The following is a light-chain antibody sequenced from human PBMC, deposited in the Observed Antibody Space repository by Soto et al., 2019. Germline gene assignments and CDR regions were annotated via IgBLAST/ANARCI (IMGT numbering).Light chain of an antibody. CDR2: DAS. V-gene: IGKV3-11*01. J-gene: IGKJ5*01. CDR3: QKRSDWPPVIT. CDR1: QSFSSY. Sequence: EIVLTQSPATLSLSPGERATLSCRASQSFSSYLAWYPQKPGQAPRLLIYDASKRATGIPARFSGRGSGTDFTLTNSSLEPEDFAVYYCQKRSDWPPVITFGQGTRLEIK.